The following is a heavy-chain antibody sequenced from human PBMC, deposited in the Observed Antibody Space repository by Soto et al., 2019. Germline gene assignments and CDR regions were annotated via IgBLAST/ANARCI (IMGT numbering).Heavy chain of an antibody. V-gene: IGHV4-39*01. D-gene: IGHD2-15*01. J-gene: IGHJ5*02. Sequence: QLHLQESGPGLVKPSETLSLTCTVSGGSISSSSYYWDWIRQPPGKGLEWIESISYTGNTYSNPSLKSRVTTSVDTSNNQISLKLSSVTAADTAIYYCARRGRLTPGYFDPWGQGTLVTVSS. CDR3: ARRGRLTPGYFDP. CDR2: ISYTGNT. CDR1: GGSISSSSYY.